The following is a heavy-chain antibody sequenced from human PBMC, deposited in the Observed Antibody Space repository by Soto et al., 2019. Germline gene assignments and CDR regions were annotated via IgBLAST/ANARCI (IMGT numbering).Heavy chain of an antibody. D-gene: IGHD5-18*01. J-gene: IGHJ3*02. Sequence: PSETLSLTCAVSGGSISSGGYSWSWIRQPPGKGLEWIGYIYYSGSTYYNPSLKSRVTISVDTSKNQFSLKLSSVTAADTAVYYCAREGGYSYGSPYGSGAFDIWGQGTMVTVSS. CDR2: IYYSGST. CDR1: GGSISSGGYS. CDR3: AREGGYSYGSPYGSGAFDI. V-gene: IGHV4-31*11.